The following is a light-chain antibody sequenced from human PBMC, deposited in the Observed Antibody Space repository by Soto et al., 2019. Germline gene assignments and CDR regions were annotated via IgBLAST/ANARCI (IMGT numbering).Light chain of an antibody. Sequence: QSVLTQPPSVSGAPGQKVTISCTGSSSNLGTGYDVHWYQQYPGRAPKLLIYANDKRPSGVPDRISGSKSGTSASLAMTGLQAEDEADYYCQSYDLSLSAWVFGGGTKLTVL. J-gene: IGLJ3*02. CDR2: AND. CDR3: QSYDLSLSAWV. V-gene: IGLV1-40*01. CDR1: SSNLGTGYD.